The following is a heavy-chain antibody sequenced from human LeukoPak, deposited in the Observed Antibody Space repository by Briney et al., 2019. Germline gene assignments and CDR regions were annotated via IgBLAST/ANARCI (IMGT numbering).Heavy chain of an antibody. CDR2: IYYSGST. V-gene: IGHV4-39*01. J-gene: IGHJ4*02. CDR1: GGSISSSSYY. CDR3: ARPNSSGWSGVSYFDY. D-gene: IGHD6-19*01. Sequence: SETLSLTCTVSGGSISSSSYYWGWIRQPPGKGLEWIGSIYYSGSTYYNPSLKSRVTISVDTSKNQFSLKLSSVTAADTAVYYCARPNSSGWSGVSYFDYWGQGTLVTVSS.